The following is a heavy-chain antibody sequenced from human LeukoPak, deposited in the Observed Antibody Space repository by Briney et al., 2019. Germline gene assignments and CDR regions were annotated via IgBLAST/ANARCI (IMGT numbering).Heavy chain of an antibody. CDR2: IYWNDDK. D-gene: IGHD6-13*01. CDR3: AHRRRDGSSWYFDY. CDR1: GFSLSTIGGG. V-gene: IGHV2-5*01. Sequence: GPTLAKPTQTLRLTCTFAGFSLSTIGGGVGWIRQPLGKALDTFATIYWNDDKRYSPSLKSRLTIIKDTSKKQVVLTMTNMDPVDTATYYCAHRRRDGSSWYFDYWGQGTLVTVSS. J-gene: IGHJ4*02.